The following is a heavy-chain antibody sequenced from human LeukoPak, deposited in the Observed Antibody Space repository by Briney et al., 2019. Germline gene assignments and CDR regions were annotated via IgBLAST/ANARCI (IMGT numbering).Heavy chain of an antibody. CDR1: GYTFTSYG. D-gene: IGHD6-19*01. J-gene: IGHJ5*02. CDR2: ISAYNGNT. V-gene: IGHV1-18*01. Sequence: GASVKVSCKASGYTFTSYGMSWVRQAPGQGLEWMGWISAYNGNTNYAQKLQGRVTMTTDTSTSTAYMELRSLRSDDTAVYYCARVCPRIESGWYASVWFDPWGQGTLVTVSS. CDR3: ARVCPRIESGWYASVWFDP.